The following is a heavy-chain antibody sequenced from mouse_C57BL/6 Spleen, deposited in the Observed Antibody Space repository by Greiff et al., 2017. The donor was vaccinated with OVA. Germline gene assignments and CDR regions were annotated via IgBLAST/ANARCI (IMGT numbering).Heavy chain of an antibody. J-gene: IGHJ4*01. V-gene: IGHV1-55*01. CDR1: GYTFTSYW. CDR3: ARGIYYDYSYAMDY. CDR2: IYPGSGST. D-gene: IGHD2-4*01. Sequence: VQLQQSGAELVKPGASVKMSCKASGYTFTSYWITWVKQRPGQGLEWIGDIYPGSGSTNYNEKFKSKATLTVDTSSSTAYMQLSSLTSEDSAVDYCARGIYYDYSYAMDYWGQGTSVTVSS.